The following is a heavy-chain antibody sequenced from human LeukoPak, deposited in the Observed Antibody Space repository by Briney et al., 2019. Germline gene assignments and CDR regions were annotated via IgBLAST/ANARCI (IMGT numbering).Heavy chain of an antibody. Sequence: SETLSLTCTVSGGSISSYYWSWIRQPPGKGLEWIGCIYYSGSTNYNPSLKSRVTISVDASKNQFSLKLSSVTAADTAVYYCARDDAYYGSGLFGWFDPWGQGTLVTVSS. D-gene: IGHD3-10*01. CDR1: GGSISSYY. V-gene: IGHV4-59*01. CDR3: ARDDAYYGSGLFGWFDP. CDR2: IYYSGST. J-gene: IGHJ5*02.